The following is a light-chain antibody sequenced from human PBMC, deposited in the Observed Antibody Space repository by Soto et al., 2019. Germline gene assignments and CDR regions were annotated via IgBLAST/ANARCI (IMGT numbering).Light chain of an antibody. CDR2: KAS. V-gene: IGKV1-5*03. Sequence: DIQMTHSPSTRSTSVGHRFTITFRASQSISSWLAWYQQKPGKAPRLLIYKASSLQSGVPSRFSGSGSGTEFTLTISSLQPDDFATYYCQQYNSFPITFGQGTRLEIK. J-gene: IGKJ5*01. CDR3: QQYNSFPIT. CDR1: QSISSW.